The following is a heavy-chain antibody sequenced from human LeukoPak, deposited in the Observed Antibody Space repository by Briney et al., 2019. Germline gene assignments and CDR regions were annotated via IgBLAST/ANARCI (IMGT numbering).Heavy chain of an antibody. CDR1: GFTFSSYG. D-gene: IGHD3-16*01. J-gene: IGHJ4*02. Sequence: GGSLGLSCAASGFTFSSYGMHWVRQAPGKGLEWVAVISYDGSNKYYADSVKGRFTISRDNSKNTLYLQMNSLRAEDTAVYYCARRAGAYTHPYDYWGQGTLVTVS. CDR3: ARRAGAYTHPYDY. CDR2: ISYDGSNK. V-gene: IGHV3-30*03.